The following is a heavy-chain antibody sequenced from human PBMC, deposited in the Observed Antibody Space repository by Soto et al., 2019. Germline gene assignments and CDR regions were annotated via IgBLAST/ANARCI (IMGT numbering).Heavy chain of an antibody. J-gene: IGHJ6*02. CDR3: ARDQAPRRELLGVCQYYGVDV. CDR1: GGSISSDGYY. CDR2: IYYSGST. V-gene: IGHV4-31*03. D-gene: IGHD3-16*01. Sequence: PSETLSLTCTVSGGSISSDGYYWSWIRQHPGKGLEWIGYIYYSGSTYYNPSLKSRVTISVDTSKNQFSLKLSSVTAADTAVYYCARDQAPRRELLGVCQYYGVDVWGQGTTVTVSS.